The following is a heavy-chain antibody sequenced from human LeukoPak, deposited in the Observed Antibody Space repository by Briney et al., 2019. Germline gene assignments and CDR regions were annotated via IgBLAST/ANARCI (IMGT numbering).Heavy chain of an antibody. CDR2: LRYNGITT. CDR3: AHLVLNTGIAY. CDR1: GLALSEYG. J-gene: IGHJ4*02. V-gene: IGHV3-30*02. Sequence: PGGSLRLSCVASGLALSEYGTHWVRQAPGKGPEWVPFLRYNGITTYYPDSVKGRFTTSRDDSKNTLYLQMTSLRVEDTATYYCAHLVLNTGIAYWGGGTRVSVSS.